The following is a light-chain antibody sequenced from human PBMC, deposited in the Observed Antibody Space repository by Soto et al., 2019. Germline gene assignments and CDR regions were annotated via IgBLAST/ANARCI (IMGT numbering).Light chain of an antibody. Sequence: EIVLTQSPATLSLSPGERATLSCRASQSVSSYLAWYQQKPGQAPRLLSYDASNRATGIPARFSGSGSGTDFTLTISSLEPEDFAIYYCQQRSNGPPVTFGGGTKVEIK. CDR3: QQRSNGPPVT. CDR2: DAS. CDR1: QSVSSY. J-gene: IGKJ4*01. V-gene: IGKV3-11*01.